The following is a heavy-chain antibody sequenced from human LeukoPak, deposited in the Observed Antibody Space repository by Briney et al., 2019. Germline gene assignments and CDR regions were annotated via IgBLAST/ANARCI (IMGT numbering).Heavy chain of an antibody. V-gene: IGHV3-30*18. CDR1: GFTFSSYG. J-gene: IGHJ5*02. D-gene: IGHD2-21*01. CDR2: ISYDGSNK. Sequence: GGFLRLSCAASGFTFSSYGMHWVRQAPGKGLEWVAVISYDGSNKYYADSVKGRFTISRDNSKNTLYLQMNSLRAEDTAVYYCAKVNAPTILGWFDPWGQGTLVTVSS. CDR3: AKVNAPTILGWFDP.